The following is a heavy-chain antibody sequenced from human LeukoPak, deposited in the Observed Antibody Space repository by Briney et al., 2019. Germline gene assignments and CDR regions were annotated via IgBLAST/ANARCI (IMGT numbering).Heavy chain of an antibody. CDR1: GGSISSYY. D-gene: IGHD1-1*01. Sequence: PSETLSLTCTVSGGSISSYYWSWIRQPAGKGLEWIGRMYTSGSTNYNPSLKSRVTMSVDTSKNQFSLKLSSVTAADTAVYYCARALPPGYNWNDVPSWFDPWGQGTLVTVSS. J-gene: IGHJ5*02. CDR3: ARALPPGYNWNDVPSWFDP. CDR2: MYTSGST. V-gene: IGHV4-4*07.